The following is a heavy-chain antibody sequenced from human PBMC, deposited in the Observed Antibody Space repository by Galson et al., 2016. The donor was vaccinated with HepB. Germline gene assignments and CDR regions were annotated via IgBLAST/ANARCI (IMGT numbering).Heavy chain of an antibody. D-gene: IGHD2-21*01. CDR1: GFNFEGYA. J-gene: IGHJ6*04. CDR2: ISWNSGAK. V-gene: IGHV3-9*01. Sequence: SLRLSCAASGFNFEGYAMHWVRQAPGKGLEWVSGISWNSGAKGYADSVKGRFTISRDNTKNSLYLQMNGLRAEDTALYYCAKDRGGVIAAPGKYYFYGMDVWGKGTTVTVAS. CDR3: AKDRGGVIAAPGKYYFYGMDV.